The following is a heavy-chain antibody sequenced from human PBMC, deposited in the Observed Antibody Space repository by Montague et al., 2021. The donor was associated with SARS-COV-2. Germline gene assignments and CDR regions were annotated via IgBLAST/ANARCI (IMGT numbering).Heavy chain of an antibody. CDR2: IYYSGST. CDR3: AREVMGSVNYYQAIKYGLDV. Sequence: TLSLTCTIFGDFVSSDGYYWSWIRQHPGKGLEWIGDIYYSGSTHYNPSLKSRVTISVDTSKNQFSLKLSSVTAADTAVYYCAREVMGSVNYYQAIKYGLDVWGQGTTVTVSS. CDR1: GDFVSSDGYY. D-gene: IGHD3-10*01. J-gene: IGHJ6*02. V-gene: IGHV4-31*03.